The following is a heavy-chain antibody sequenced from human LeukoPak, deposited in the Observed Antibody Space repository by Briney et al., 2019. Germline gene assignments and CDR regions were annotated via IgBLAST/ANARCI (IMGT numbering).Heavy chain of an antibody. CDR2: ISRSSRYI. Sequence: VKPGGSLRLSCAASGFTFSNYSMNWVRQAPGKGLEWVSSISRSSRYIYYADSVRGRFTISRDNAKNSLYLQMNSLRTEDTAVYNCARDEGVTYPYGYQHWGQGTLVTVSS. CDR3: ARDEGVTYPYGYQH. CDR1: GFTFSNYS. D-gene: IGHD5-18*01. V-gene: IGHV3-21*01. J-gene: IGHJ4*02.